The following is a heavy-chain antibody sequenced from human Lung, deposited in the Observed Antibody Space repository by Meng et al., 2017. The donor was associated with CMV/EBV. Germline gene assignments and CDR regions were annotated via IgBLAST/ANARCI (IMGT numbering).Heavy chain of an antibody. Sequence: SETLSLTCAVYGGSFSGYYWSWIRQPPGKGLEWIGEINHSGSTNYNPSLKSRVTISVDTSKNQFSLKLSSVTAADTAVYYCARASRYCSSTSCYRRGWFDPWGQGXLVTVSS. CDR3: ARASRYCSSTSCYRRGWFDP. V-gene: IGHV4-34*01. CDR2: INHSGST. J-gene: IGHJ5*02. D-gene: IGHD2-2*02. CDR1: GGSFSGYY.